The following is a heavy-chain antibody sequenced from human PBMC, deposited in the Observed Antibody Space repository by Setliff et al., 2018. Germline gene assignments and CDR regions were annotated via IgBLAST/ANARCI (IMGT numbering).Heavy chain of an antibody. CDR1: GGSFSTSSDY. CDR3: ARQKYWSGYYGEGYYYYMDV. J-gene: IGHJ6*03. Sequence: TLSLTCNVSGGSFSTSSDYWGWIRQPPGKGLEWIGSINYSGRNYYNPSLKSRVTIFADTSKNQFSLLLNSVTAADTALYYYARQKYWSGYYGEGYYYYMDVWGKGTTVTVSS. V-gene: IGHV4-39*01. CDR2: INYSGRN. D-gene: IGHD3-3*01.